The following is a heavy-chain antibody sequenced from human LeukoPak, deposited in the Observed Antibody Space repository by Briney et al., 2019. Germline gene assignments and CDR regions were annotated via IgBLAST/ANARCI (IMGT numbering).Heavy chain of an antibody. D-gene: IGHD1-1*01. CDR3: ARSPSTGTTWFDP. Sequence: GGTLRLSCAASGFTFSSYGMSWVRQAPGKGLEWVAVISYDGSNKYYADSVKGRFTISRDNSKNTLYLQMNSLRAEDTAVYYCARSPSTGTTWFDPWGQGTLVTVSS. J-gene: IGHJ5*02. CDR1: GFTFSSYG. V-gene: IGHV3-30*03. CDR2: ISYDGSNK.